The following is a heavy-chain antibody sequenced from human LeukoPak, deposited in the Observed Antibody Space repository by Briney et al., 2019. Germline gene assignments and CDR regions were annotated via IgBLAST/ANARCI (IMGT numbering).Heavy chain of an antibody. J-gene: IGHJ4*02. CDR3: ARATLDIVGATRTFDY. CDR1: GFTFSSYW. Sequence: PGGSLRLSCAASGFTFSSYWMHWVRQAPGEGLVCVSRINSDGTSTTYADSVKGRFTISRDNARNTLYMQMNSLSAEDTAVYYCARATLDIVGATRTFDYWGQGTLVTVSS. CDR2: INSDGTST. D-gene: IGHD2-2*03. V-gene: IGHV3-74*01.